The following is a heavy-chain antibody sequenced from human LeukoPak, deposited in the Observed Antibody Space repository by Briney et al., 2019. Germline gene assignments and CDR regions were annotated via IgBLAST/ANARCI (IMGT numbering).Heavy chain of an antibody. Sequence: SETLSLTCTVSGGSISSYYWSWIRQPPGKGLEWIGYIYYSGSTNYNPSLKSRVTISVDTSRSQFSLRLSSVTAGDTAVYYCARVGGGNYYYYGMDVWGQGTTVTVSS. CDR2: IYYSGST. CDR1: GGSISSYY. J-gene: IGHJ6*02. D-gene: IGHD2-15*01. CDR3: ARVGGGNYYYYGMDV. V-gene: IGHV4-59*08.